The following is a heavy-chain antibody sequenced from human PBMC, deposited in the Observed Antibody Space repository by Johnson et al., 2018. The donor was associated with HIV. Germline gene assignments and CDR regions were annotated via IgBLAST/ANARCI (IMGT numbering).Heavy chain of an antibody. J-gene: IGHJ3*02. V-gene: IGHV3-7*01. CDR3: ARDRVDEGVGFDI. D-gene: IGHD2-8*01. CDR2: IKQDGSEK. Sequence: VQLVESGGGLVQPGGSLRLSCAASEFTFSYYWMSWVRQGPGKGLEWVANIKQDGSEKYYGDSVKGRFTISRDNAKNSLYLLMNSLRAEDTAVYYCARDRVDEGVGFDIWGQGTMVTVSS. CDR1: EFTFSYYW.